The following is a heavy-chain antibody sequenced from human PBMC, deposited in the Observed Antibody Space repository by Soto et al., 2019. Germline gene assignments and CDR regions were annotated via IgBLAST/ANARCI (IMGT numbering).Heavy chain of an antibody. Sequence: QVQLVQSGAEVKKPGASVKVSCKASGYTFTSYFMHWVRQAPGQGLEWMGIINPSGGSTIYAQKFQGRVTRTRDTSTSTVYMELSSLRSEDTAVYYCARVYCCGGSCYSIDYWGQGTLVTVSS. D-gene: IGHD2-15*01. CDR3: ARVYCCGGSCYSIDY. J-gene: IGHJ4*02. CDR2: INPSGGST. V-gene: IGHV1-46*03. CDR1: GYTFTSYF.